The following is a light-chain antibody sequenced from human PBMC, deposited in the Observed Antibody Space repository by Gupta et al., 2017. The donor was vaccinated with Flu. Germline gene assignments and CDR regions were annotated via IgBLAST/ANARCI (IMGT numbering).Light chain of an antibody. Sequence: SLSPGERATLSCRASQSVSSYLAWYQQKPGQAPRLLIYDASNRATGIPARFSGSGSGTDFTLTISSLEPEDFAVYYCQQRGTFGPGTKVDIK. CDR2: DAS. CDR1: QSVSSY. V-gene: IGKV3-11*01. CDR3: QQRGT. J-gene: IGKJ3*01.